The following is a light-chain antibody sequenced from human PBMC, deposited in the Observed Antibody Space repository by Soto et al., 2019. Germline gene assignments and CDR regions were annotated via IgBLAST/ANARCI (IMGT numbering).Light chain of an antibody. CDR2: DNT. V-gene: IGLV1-40*01. CDR1: KSNIGAGFA. CDR3: QSYDSRLTGSYV. J-gene: IGLJ1*01. Sequence: QSVLTQPPSVSGAPGPRVTISCTGRKSNIGAGFAVHWYQHIPGAAPRLLIYDNTDRPSGVPDRFSASTSGTSASLTINGLQAEDEGDYYCQSYDSRLTGSYVFGTGTKVTVL.